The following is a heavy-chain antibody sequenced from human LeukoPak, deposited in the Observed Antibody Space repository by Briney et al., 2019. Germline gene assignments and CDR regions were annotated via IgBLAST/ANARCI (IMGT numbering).Heavy chain of an antibody. CDR3: ARDHRQQLFRSLDY. Sequence: PSETLSLTCTVSGGSISSGGYYWSWIRQPPGKGLEWIGYIYHSGSTYYNPSLKSRVTISVDRSKNQFSLKLSSVTAADTAVYYCARDHRQQLFRSLDYWGQGTLVTVSS. CDR2: IYHSGST. D-gene: IGHD6-13*01. CDR1: GGSISSGGYY. J-gene: IGHJ4*02. V-gene: IGHV4-30-2*01.